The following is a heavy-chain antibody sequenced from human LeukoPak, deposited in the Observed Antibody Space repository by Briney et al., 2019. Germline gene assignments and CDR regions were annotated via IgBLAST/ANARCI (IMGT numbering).Heavy chain of an antibody. CDR2: IIPIFGTA. V-gene: IGHV1-69*05. D-gene: IGHD6-13*01. Sequence: SVKVSCKASGGTFSSYAISWVRQAPGQGLEWMGGIIPIFGTANYAQKFQGRVTITTDESTSTAYMELSSLGSEDTAVYYCARSPRTTPGMGPYFDYWGQGTLVTVSS. CDR1: GGTFSSYA. J-gene: IGHJ4*02. CDR3: ARSPRTTPGMGPYFDY.